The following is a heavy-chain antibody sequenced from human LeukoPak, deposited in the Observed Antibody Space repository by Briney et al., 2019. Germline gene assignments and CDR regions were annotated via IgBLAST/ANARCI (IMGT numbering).Heavy chain of an antibody. D-gene: IGHD3-22*01. CDR1: GGPFSGYY. Sequence: SETLSLTCAVYGGPFSGYYWSWIRQPPGKGLEWIGEINHSGSTNYNPSLKSRVTISVDTSKNQFSLKLSSVTAADTAVYYCARGLEYYYDSSGYYAYFDYWGQGTLVTVSS. J-gene: IGHJ4*02. CDR3: ARGLEYYYDSSGYYAYFDY. CDR2: INHSGST. V-gene: IGHV4-34*01.